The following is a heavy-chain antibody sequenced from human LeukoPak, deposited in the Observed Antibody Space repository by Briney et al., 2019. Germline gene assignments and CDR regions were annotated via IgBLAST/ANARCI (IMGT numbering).Heavy chain of an antibody. J-gene: IGHJ5*02. CDR3: ARREGDWFDP. V-gene: IGHV5-10-1*01. CDR1: EYSFTSYW. CDR2: IDPSDSYT. Sequence: GESLKISCKGSEYSFTSYWISWVRQMPGKGLEWMGRIDPSDSYTNYSPSFQGHVTISADKSISTAYLQWSSLKASDTAMYYCARREGDWFDPWGQGTLVTVSS.